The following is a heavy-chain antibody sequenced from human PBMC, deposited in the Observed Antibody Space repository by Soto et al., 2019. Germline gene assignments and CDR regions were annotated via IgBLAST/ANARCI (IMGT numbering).Heavy chain of an antibody. J-gene: IGHJ4*02. CDR3: ARRYGWLYFDY. D-gene: IGHD6-19*01. Sequence: ASETLSLTCTVSGGSIISGGYYWILIRQHPGKGLEWIGYIYYSGSTYYNPSLKSRVTISVDTSKNQFSLRLISVTAADTALYYCARRYGWLYFDYWGQGSLVTVSS. V-gene: IGHV4-31*03. CDR2: IYYSGST. CDR1: GGSIISGGYY.